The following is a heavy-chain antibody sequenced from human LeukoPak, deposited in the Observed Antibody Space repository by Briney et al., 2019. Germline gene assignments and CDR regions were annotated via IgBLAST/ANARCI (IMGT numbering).Heavy chain of an antibody. Sequence: GGSLRLSCAASGFTFSNYSMNWVRQAPGKGLEWVSGINWNGADTTYTDSVKGRFTISRDNAKNSLYLQMNSLRAEDTAVNYCVTSRGDYWGQGTLVTVSS. CDR1: GFTFSNYS. CDR3: VTSRGDY. J-gene: IGHJ4*02. D-gene: IGHD3-10*01. V-gene: IGHV3-20*04. CDR2: INWNGADT.